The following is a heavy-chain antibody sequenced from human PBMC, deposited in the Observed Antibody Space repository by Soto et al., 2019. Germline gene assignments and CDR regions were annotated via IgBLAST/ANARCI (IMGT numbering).Heavy chain of an antibody. V-gene: IGHV1-3*01. CDR1: GYTFTSYA. J-gene: IGHJ6*02. CDR3: ARGQYCSGGSCYSWSWDV. CDR2: INAGNGNT. D-gene: IGHD2-15*01. Sequence: ASVKVSCKASGYTFTSYAMHWLRQAPGQRLEWMGWINAGNGNTKYSQKFRGRVTITRDTSASTAYMELSSLRSEDTAVYYCARGQYCSGGSCYSWSWDVWGQGTTVTVSS.